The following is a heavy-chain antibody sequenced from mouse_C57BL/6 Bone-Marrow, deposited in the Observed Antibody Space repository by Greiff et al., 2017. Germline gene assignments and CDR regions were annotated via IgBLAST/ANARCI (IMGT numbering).Heavy chain of an antibody. CDR1: GFSLPSYG. Sequence: VQLVESGPGLVQPSQSLSITCTVSGFSLPSYGVHWVRQSPGKGLEWLGVIRSGGSTDYHAAFISRLSISKDNSKSQVFFKMNSLQADDTAIYYCARDYYGSYWFAYWGQGTLVTVSA. J-gene: IGHJ3*01. CDR2: IRSGGST. D-gene: IGHD1-1*01. V-gene: IGHV2-2*01. CDR3: ARDYYGSYWFAY.